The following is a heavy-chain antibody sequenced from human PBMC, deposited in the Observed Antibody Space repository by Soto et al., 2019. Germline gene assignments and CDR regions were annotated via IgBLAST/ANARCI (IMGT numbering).Heavy chain of an antibody. CDR2: IVGGSGST. D-gene: IGHD3-3*01. V-gene: IGHV1-58*01. J-gene: IGHJ4*02. CDR3: AADWSNRPFDF. Sequence: QVPLVQSGPEVKKPGTSVKVSCKASGFTLTSADVQWVRQTRGQRLEWIGWIVGGSGSTNYAQQFQGRLAITRDMSTSTVYMELSSLRSEDTAVYYCAADWSNRPFDFWGQGTLVTVFS. CDR1: GFTLTSAD.